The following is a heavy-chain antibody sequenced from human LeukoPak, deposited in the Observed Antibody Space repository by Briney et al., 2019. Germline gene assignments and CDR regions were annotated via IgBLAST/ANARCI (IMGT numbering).Heavy chain of an antibody. CDR1: GGSISSGSYY. J-gene: IGHJ3*02. V-gene: IGHV4-61*02. CDR3: ASWVGSSWRYDAFDI. D-gene: IGHD6-6*01. CDR2: IYTSGST. Sequence: SQTLSLTCTVSGGSISSGSYYWSWIRQPAGKGLEWIGRIYTSGSTNYNPSLKSRVTISVDTSKNQFSLKLSSVTAADTAVYYCASWVGSSWRYDAFDIWGQGTMVTVSS.